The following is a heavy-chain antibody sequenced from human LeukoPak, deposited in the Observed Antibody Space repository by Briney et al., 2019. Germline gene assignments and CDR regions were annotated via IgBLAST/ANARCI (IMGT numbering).Heavy chain of an antibody. D-gene: IGHD6-13*01. J-gene: IGHJ5*02. CDR2: ISSSGSTI. CDR3: ARTLQGGDSSSWPRGNWFDP. V-gene: IGHV3-48*03. Sequence: GGSLRLSCTASGFTFGDYAMSWVRQAPGKGLEWVSYISSSGSTIYYADSVKGRFTISRDNAKNSLYLQMNSLRAEDTAVYYCARTLQGGDSSSWPRGNWFDPWGQGTLVTVSS. CDR1: GFTFGDYA.